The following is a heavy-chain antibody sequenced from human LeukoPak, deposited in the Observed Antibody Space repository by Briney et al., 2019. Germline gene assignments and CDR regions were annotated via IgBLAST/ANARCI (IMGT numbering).Heavy chain of an antibody. CDR2: IYYSGST. CDR3: ARGRDGYGDDAFDI. Sequence: PSETLSLTCTVSGGSISSYYWSWIRQPPGQGLEWIGYIYYSGSTNYNPSLKSRVTISVDTSKNQFSLKLSSVTAADTAVYYRARGRDGYGDDAFDIWGQGTMVTVSS. J-gene: IGHJ3*02. D-gene: IGHD5-24*01. CDR1: GGSISSYY. V-gene: IGHV4-59*01.